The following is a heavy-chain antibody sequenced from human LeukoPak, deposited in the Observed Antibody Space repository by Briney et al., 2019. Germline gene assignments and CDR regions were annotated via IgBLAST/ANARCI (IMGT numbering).Heavy chain of an antibody. V-gene: IGHV3-7*01. Sequence: GGSLRLSCAASGFTFTSYWMSWVRQASGKGLEGVANIKRDGSEKYYVDSVKGRFTISRDNAKNSLYLQMNSLRAEDTAVYYCVRDHSSSSFDYWGQGTLVTVSS. D-gene: IGHD6-6*01. CDR1: GFTFTSYW. J-gene: IGHJ4*02. CDR2: IKRDGSEK. CDR3: VRDHSSSSFDY.